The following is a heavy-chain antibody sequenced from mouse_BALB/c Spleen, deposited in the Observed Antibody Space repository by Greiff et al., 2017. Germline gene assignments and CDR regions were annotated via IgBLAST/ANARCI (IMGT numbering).Heavy chain of an antibody. V-gene: IGHV5-12-2*01. CDR2: ISNGGGST. D-gene: IGHD2-1*01. CDR1: GFTFSSYT. Sequence: DVKLVESGGGLVQPGGSLKLSCAASGFTFSSYTMSWVRQTPEKRLEWVAYISNGGGSTYYPDTVKGRFTISRDNAKNTLYLQMSSLKSEDTAMYYCARHYYGNYYAMDYWGQGTSVTVSS. J-gene: IGHJ4*01. CDR3: ARHYYGNYYAMDY.